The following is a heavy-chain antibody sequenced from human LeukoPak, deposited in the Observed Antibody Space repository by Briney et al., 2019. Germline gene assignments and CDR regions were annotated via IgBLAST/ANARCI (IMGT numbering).Heavy chain of an antibody. J-gene: IGHJ4*02. CDR3: ARGSSWGNFDY. D-gene: IGHD1-26*01. V-gene: IGHV4-59*01. CDR1: GGSISSYY. Sequence: PSETLSLTCTVSGGSISSYYWSWIRQPPGKGLEWIGYIYYSGSTNYNPSLKSRVTISVDTSKNQFSLKLSYVTAADTAVYFCARGSSWGNFDYWGQGTLVTVSS. CDR2: IYYSGST.